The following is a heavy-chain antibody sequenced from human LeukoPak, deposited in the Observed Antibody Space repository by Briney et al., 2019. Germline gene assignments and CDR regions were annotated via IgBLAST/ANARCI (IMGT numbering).Heavy chain of an antibody. Sequence: SVKVSCKASGDTFRSYAISWVRQAPGQGLEWMGGIVPVLGTPSYAQKSKDRVTITADDNTSTAYMELSSLRSEDTAVYYCARDNDYSNYDFDYWGQGTLATVSS. J-gene: IGHJ4*02. CDR3: ARDNDYSNYDFDY. V-gene: IGHV1-69*01. CDR1: GDTFRSYA. D-gene: IGHD4-11*01. CDR2: IVPVLGTP.